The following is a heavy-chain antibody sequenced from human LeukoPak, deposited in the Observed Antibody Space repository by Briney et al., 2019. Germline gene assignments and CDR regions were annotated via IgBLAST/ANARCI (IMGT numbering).Heavy chain of an antibody. D-gene: IGHD6-13*01. J-gene: IGHJ6*02. V-gene: IGHV3-66*01. CDR2: IYSGGST. CDR3: ASVAAAGRYYYYYYGMDV. CDR1: GFTVSSNY. Sequence: GGSLRLSCAASGFTVSSNYMSWVRQAPGKGLEWVSVIYSGGSTYYADSVKGRFTISRDNSKNTLYLQMNSLRAEDTAVYYCASVAAAGRYYYYYYGMDVWGQGTTVTVSS.